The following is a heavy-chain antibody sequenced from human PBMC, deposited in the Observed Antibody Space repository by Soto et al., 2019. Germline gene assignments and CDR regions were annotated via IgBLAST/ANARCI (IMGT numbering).Heavy chain of an antibody. CDR3: AKGRRDDPLTGFYLTYFDY. D-gene: IGHD3-9*01. CDR2: ISGSGGST. V-gene: IGHV3-23*01. J-gene: IGHJ4*02. CDR1: GFTFSNYA. Sequence: EVQLLESGGGLVQPGSSLRLSCAASGFTFSNYAMSWVRQTPGGGLEWVSSISGSGGSTFYADSVKGRFTISRDNPKHTLYLQMNSLRADDTAVYYCAKGRRDDPLTGFYLTYFDYWGRGTLVTVPS.